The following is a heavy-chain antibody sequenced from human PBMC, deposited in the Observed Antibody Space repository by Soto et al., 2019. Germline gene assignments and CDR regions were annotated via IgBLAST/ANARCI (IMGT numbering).Heavy chain of an antibody. J-gene: IGHJ4*02. CDR3: ATFRKFTYYYDSSGYFSGY. D-gene: IGHD3-22*01. CDR2: IIYSGSI. CDR1: GASISSYNY. V-gene: IGHV4-39*01. Sequence: PSETLSLTCNVSGASISSYNYWGWFRQPPGKGLEWIGSIIYSGSIMYNPSLQSRVTLFVDTSKNQFSLKLSSVTAADTAVYYCATFRKFTYYYDSSGYFSGYWGQGTLVTVSS.